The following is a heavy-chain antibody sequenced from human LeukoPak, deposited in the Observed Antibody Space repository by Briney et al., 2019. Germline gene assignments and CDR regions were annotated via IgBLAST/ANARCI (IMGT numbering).Heavy chain of an antibody. CDR3: AKGGGDYVLDY. CDR1: GFTFDDYA. J-gene: IGHJ4*02. Sequence: PGGSLRLSCAASGFTFDDYAMHWVRQAPGKGLEWVSGISWNRGSIGYADSVKGRFTISRDNAKNSLYLQMNSLRAEDMALYYCAKGGGDYVLDYWGQGTLVTVSS. CDR2: ISWNRGSI. V-gene: IGHV3-9*03. D-gene: IGHD4-17*01.